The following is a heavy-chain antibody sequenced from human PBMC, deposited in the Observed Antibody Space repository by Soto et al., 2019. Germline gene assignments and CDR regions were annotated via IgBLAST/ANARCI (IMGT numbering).Heavy chain of an antibody. D-gene: IGHD3-10*01. CDR1: GYTFFRYA. Sequence: QVQLVQSGAEVKNPGASVKVSCQASGYTFFRYAITWVRQAPGQGLEWMGWITTYNGNTEYEQRLQGRVTMTTDTSTSTAYMAVRSLRSDETAVYSCARVLPVGELYLDYWGQLTLVTVSS. V-gene: IGHV1-18*04. CDR2: ITTYNGNT. J-gene: IGHJ4*02. CDR3: ARVLPVGELYLDY.